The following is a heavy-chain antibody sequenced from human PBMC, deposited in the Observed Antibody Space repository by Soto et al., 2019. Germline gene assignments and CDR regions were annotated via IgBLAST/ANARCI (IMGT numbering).Heavy chain of an antibody. Sequence: GGSLRLSCAASGFTFSSYGMHWVRQAPGKGLEWVAVIWYDGSNKYYADSVKGRFTISRDNSKNTLYLQMNSLRAEDTAVYYCARDSLSGTDAAGEINYWGKGTLVTVSS. V-gene: IGHV3-33*01. CDR1: GFTFSSYG. CDR2: IWYDGSNK. D-gene: IGHD1-1*01. CDR3: ARDSLSGTDAAGEINY. J-gene: IGHJ4*02.